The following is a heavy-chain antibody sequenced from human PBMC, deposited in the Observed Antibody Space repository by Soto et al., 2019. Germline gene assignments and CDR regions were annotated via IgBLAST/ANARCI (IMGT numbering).Heavy chain of an antibody. V-gene: IGHV3-23*01. CDR1: GFTFSSYA. CDR2: ISGSGGST. Sequence: GGSLRLSCAASGFTFSSYAMSWVRQAPGKGLEWVSAISGSGGSTYYADSVKGRFTISRDNSKNTLYLQMNSLRAEDTAVYYCAKGGGVAVDYYYYYMDVWGKGTTVTVSS. J-gene: IGHJ6*03. CDR3: AKGGGVAVDYYYYYMDV. D-gene: IGHD3-16*01.